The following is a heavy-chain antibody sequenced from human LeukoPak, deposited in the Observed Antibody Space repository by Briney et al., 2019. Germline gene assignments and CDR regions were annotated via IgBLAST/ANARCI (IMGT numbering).Heavy chain of an antibody. V-gene: IGHV3-74*01. Sequence: GGSLRLSCAASGFTFSSYWMHWVRQAPGKGLVWVSRINSDGSSTSYADSVKGRFTISRDNAKNTLYLQMNSLRAEDTALYYCARGSTHYDVLTGYHYYFDYWGQGTLVTVSS. CDR3: ARGSTHYDVLTGYHYYFDY. CDR1: GFTFSSYW. CDR2: INSDGSST. D-gene: IGHD3-9*01. J-gene: IGHJ4*02.